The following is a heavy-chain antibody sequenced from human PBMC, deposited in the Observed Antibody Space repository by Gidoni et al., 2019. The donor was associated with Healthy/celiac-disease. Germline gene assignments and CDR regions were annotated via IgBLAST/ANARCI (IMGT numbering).Heavy chain of an antibody. V-gene: IGHV4-39*01. Sequence: QLQLQESGPGLVKPSETLSLTCTVSGGSISSSSYYWGRIRQPPGKGLEWIGSIYYSGSTYYNPSLKSRVTISVDTSKNQFSLKLSSVTAADTAVYYCASTPRSDFWSGYYLQYYFDYWGQGTLVTVSS. J-gene: IGHJ4*02. CDR2: IYYSGST. D-gene: IGHD3-3*01. CDR1: GGSISSSSYY. CDR3: ASTPRSDFWSGYYLQYYFDY.